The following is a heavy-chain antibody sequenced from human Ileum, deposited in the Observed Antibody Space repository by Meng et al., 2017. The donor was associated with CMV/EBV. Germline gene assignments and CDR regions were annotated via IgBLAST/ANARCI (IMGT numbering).Heavy chain of an antibody. CDR1: GYSFTKYW. Sequence: KGSGYSFTKYWIGWVRQMPGKGLEWMGIIYPGDSDTRYSPSFQGQVTISADKSISTAYLQWSSLKASDTAMYYCARRYDWNNYYFDYWGQGTLVTVSS. CDR2: IYPGDSDT. J-gene: IGHJ4*02. CDR3: ARRYDWNNYYFDY. D-gene: IGHD1/OR15-1a*01. V-gene: IGHV5-51*01.